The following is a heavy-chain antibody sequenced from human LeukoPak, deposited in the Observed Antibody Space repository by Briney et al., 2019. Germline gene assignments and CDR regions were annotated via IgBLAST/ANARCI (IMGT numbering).Heavy chain of an antibody. CDR3: ARAGGKQLVRNIGY. CDR2: ISSSSSYI. D-gene: IGHD6-13*01. CDR1: GFTFSSYS. J-gene: IGHJ4*02. Sequence: PGGSLRLSCAASGFTFSSYSMNWVRQAPGKGLEWVSSISSSSSYIYYADSVKGRFTISRDNAKNSLYLQMNSLRAEDTAVYYCARAGGKQLVRNIGYWGQGTLVTVSS. V-gene: IGHV3-21*01.